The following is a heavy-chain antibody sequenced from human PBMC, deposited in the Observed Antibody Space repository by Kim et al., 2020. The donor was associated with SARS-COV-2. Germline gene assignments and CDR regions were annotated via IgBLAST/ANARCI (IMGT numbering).Heavy chain of an antibody. V-gene: IGHV4-61*01. CDR1: GASVNGGTFY. J-gene: IGHJ5*01. CDR3: ARGLRLPWFSDS. Sequence: SETLSLTCSVSGASVNGGTFYWSWFRQPPGKRLEWLGSFLYGGSTNYNPSLKGRIIVSIDTSKNQFSLKLSSVTAADTAVYYCARGLRLPWFSDSWG. CDR2: FLYGGST. D-gene: IGHD3-10*01.